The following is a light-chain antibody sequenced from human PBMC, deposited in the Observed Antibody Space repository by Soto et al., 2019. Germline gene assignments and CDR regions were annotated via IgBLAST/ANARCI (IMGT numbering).Light chain of an antibody. J-gene: IGKJ3*01. CDR2: GAS. CDR3: QQHNDWHSGTT. Sequence: EIVMTQSPATLSVSPGERATLSCRASQSVSTNLAWYQQKPGQAPGLLIYGASTRATGIPARFSGSGSGTEFTLTISSLQSEDFAVYYCQQHNDWHSGTTFCPGTKVDIK. CDR1: QSVSTN. V-gene: IGKV3-15*01.